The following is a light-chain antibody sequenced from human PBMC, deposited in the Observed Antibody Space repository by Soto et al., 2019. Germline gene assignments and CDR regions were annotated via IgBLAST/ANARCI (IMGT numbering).Light chain of an antibody. J-gene: IGKJ1*01. CDR1: QIFKTG. CDR3: QQYKTYSRT. V-gene: IGKV1-5*03. CDR2: EGS. Sequence: DIQMTRPLSTRLASLGDKLTITGRPIQIFKTGLAWYQQKPGEAPNLLIYEGSTLERGVPSRFSGSGSGTEFTLTISRLQPDDFATFYCQQYKTYSRTFGQGTKVEVK.